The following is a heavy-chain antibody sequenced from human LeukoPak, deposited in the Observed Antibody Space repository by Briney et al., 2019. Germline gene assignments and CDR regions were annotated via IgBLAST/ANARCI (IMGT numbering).Heavy chain of an antibody. V-gene: IGHV3-74*01. CDR1: GFTFSTHW. D-gene: IGHD6-19*01. CDR3: ARAVAGTRNAFDL. CDR2: ISNDVIST. J-gene: IGHJ3*01. Sequence: GGSLRLSCEASGFTFSTHWMHWVRQVPGKGLVWISRISNDVISTISTSYADSVKGRFTISRDNAKNTLYLQMNSLIAEDTAVYYCARAVAGTRNAFDLWGQGTMVTVSS.